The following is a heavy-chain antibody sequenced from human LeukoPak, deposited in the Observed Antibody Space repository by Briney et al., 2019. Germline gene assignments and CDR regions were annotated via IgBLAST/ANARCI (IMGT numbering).Heavy chain of an antibody. J-gene: IGHJ4*02. D-gene: IGHD1-26*01. V-gene: IGHV4-34*01. CDR2: INHSGST. CDR1: GYSISSDYY. Sequence: ESSETLSLTCNVFGYSISSDYYWSWIRQPPGKGLEWIGEINHSGSTNYNPSLKSRVTISVDTSKNQFSLKLSSVTAADTAVYYCARRSGSLGYWGQGTLVTVSS. CDR3: ARRSGSLGY.